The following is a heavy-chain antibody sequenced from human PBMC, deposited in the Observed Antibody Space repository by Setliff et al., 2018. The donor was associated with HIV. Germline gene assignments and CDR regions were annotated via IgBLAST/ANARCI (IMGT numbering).Heavy chain of an antibody. J-gene: IGHJ5*02. CDR2: INPNSGGT. CDR3: ARGRTYDSSIYFGNWFDP. Sequence: ASVKVSCKASGYTFTGYYVHWVRQAPGQGLEWMGWINPNSGGTNYVQKFQGRVTMTRDTSISTAYMALSRLRSDDTAVYYCARGRTYDSSIYFGNWFDPWGQGTLVTVSS. CDR1: GYTFTGYY. D-gene: IGHD3-22*01. V-gene: IGHV1-2*02.